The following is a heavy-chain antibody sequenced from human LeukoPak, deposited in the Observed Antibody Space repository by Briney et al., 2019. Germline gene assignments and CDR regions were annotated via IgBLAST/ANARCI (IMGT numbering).Heavy chain of an antibody. V-gene: IGHV4-38-2*01. CDR1: GYSISSGYY. Sequence: SETLSLTCAVSGYSISSGYYWGWIRQPPGKGLEWIGSIYHSGSTYYNPSLKSRVTISVDTSKNQFSLRLSSVTAADTAVYCCARAKGSGWYDYWGQGTLVTVSS. CDR2: IYHSGST. J-gene: IGHJ4*02. D-gene: IGHD6-19*01. CDR3: ARAKGSGWYDY.